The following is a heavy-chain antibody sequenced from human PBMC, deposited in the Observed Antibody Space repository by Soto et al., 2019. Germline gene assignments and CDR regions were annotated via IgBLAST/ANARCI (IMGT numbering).Heavy chain of an antibody. CDR2: VTHSVSS. Sequence: QVQLQESGPGLVRPSQTLSLTCTVSRDSISRGDYYWSWIRQHAGKGLEWIGYVTHSVSSFYNPSLQSRVIISVDTSKNQFALKLTPVTAADTAVYYCARTRTDTSSSFDHWGQGTLVTVSS. CDR1: RDSISRGDYY. V-gene: IGHV4-31*03. J-gene: IGHJ4*02. CDR3: ARTRTDTSSSFDH. D-gene: IGHD6-6*01.